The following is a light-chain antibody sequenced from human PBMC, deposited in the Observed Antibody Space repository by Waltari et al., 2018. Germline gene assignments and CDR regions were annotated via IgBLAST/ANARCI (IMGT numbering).Light chain of an antibody. J-gene: IGKJ1*01. CDR3: QQYHSYPWT. CDR1: QRINNW. V-gene: IGKV1-5*03. CDR2: KAS. Sequence: DIQMTQSPSTLSASVGDRVTLTCRASQRINNWLAWFQQKPGKAPKLRIYKASTLESEVPSRFSGSGSGTEFTLTISSLQSEDFATYFCQQYHSYPWTFGQGTRVEIK.